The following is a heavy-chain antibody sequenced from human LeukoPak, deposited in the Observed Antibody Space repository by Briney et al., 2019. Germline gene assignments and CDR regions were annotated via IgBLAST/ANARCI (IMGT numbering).Heavy chain of an antibody. CDR3: AKELPYQLLSGFQH. J-gene: IGHJ1*01. CDR2: IGTAGDT. CDR1: GFTFKSYD. V-gene: IGHV3-13*01. D-gene: IGHD2-2*01. Sequence: GGSLRLSCAASGFTFKSYDMHWVRQVAGRGLEWVSGIGTAGDTYYQGSVKGRFTISRDNAKNSLYLQMNSLRAEDTAVYYCAKELPYQLLSGFQHWGQGTLVTVSS.